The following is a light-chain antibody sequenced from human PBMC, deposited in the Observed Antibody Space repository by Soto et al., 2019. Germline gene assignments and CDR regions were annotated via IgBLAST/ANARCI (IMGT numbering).Light chain of an antibody. J-gene: IGKJ1*01. V-gene: IGKV3-15*01. CDR1: QSVSSD. Sequence: EFVLTQSPGTLSVSPGERATLSCRASQSVSSDLAWYQHKPGQAPRLLIYGASTRATGIPARFSGRGSGTEFTLTISSLQSVDFAVYYCQQYDNWPQTFGQGTKVDIK. CDR3: QQYDNWPQT. CDR2: GAS.